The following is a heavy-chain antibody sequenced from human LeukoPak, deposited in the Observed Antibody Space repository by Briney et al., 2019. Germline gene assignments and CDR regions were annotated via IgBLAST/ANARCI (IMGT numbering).Heavy chain of an antibody. CDR2: IYYSGST. V-gene: IGHV4-59*01. Sequence: SETLSLTCTVSGGSISSYYWSWIRQPPGKGLEGIGYIYYSGSTNYNPSLKSRVTISVDTSKNQFSLKLSSVTAADTAVYYCARVGPSGDGHYWGQGTLVTVSS. D-gene: IGHD7-27*01. CDR3: ARVGPSGDGHY. CDR1: GGSISSYY. J-gene: IGHJ4*02.